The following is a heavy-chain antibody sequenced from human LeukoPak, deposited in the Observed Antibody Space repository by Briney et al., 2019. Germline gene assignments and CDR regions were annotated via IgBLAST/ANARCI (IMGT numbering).Heavy chain of an antibody. D-gene: IGHD3-9*01. J-gene: IGHJ6*03. V-gene: IGHV4-34*01. CDR2: INHSGST. CDR3: ARHNGFDRGYYYYMDV. Sequence: SETLSLTCAVYGGSFSGYYWSWIRQPRGKGLEWIGEINHSGSTNYNPSFKSRVTMSVDTSKNQFSLKLTSVTAADTAVYYCARHNGFDRGYYYYMDVWGKGTTVTVSS. CDR1: GGSFSGYY.